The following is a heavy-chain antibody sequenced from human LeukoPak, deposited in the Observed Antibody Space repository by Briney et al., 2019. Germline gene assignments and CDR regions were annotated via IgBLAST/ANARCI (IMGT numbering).Heavy chain of an antibody. CDR3: ARGTYSSGWSNYYYYMDV. V-gene: IGHV4-34*01. Sequence: PSETLSLTCAVYGGSFSGYYWSWIRQPPGKGPEWIGEINHSGSTNYNPSLKSRVTISVDTSKNQFSLKLSSVTAADTAVYYCARGTYSSGWSNYYYYMDVWGKGTTVTVSS. J-gene: IGHJ6*03. CDR2: INHSGST. D-gene: IGHD6-19*01. CDR1: GGSFSGYY.